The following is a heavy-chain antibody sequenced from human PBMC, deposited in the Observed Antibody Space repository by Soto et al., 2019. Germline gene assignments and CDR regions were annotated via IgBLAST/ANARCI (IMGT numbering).Heavy chain of an antibody. CDR1: GFTVSSSY. D-gene: IGHD3-10*01. CDR3: ARDRDYGGFEY. J-gene: IGHJ4*02. V-gene: IGHV3-66*01. CDR2: IYRGGDT. Sequence: EVPVVESGGGLVQPGGSLRLSCAASGFTVSSSYMTWVRQAPGKGLEWVSDIYRGGDTHYAESVKARFTISRDTSKNTLSRQMNSLRAEDTAVYDWARDRDYGGFEYWGQGTLVTFAA.